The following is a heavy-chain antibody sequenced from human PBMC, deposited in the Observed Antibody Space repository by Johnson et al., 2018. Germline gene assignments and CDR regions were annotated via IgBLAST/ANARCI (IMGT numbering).Heavy chain of an antibody. CDR2: IWYDGSNK. J-gene: IGHJ6*02. CDR1: GFTFSSYG. CDR3: ARDAPYYYDSSGYYPRYGMDV. D-gene: IGHD3-22*01. Sequence: QVELVESGGGVVQPGRSLRLSCAASGFTFSSYGMHWVRQAPGKGLEWVAVIWYDGSNKYYADAVKGRFTISRDNSKNMLYLQMNSLRAEDTAVYYCARDAPYYYDSSGYYPRYGMDVWGQGTTVTVSS. V-gene: IGHV3-33*01.